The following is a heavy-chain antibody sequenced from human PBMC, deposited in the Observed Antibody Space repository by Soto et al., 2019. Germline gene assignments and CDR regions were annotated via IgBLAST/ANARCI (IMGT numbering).Heavy chain of an antibody. CDR3: ERGPGVLITRKGLDV. J-gene: IGHJ6*02. Sequence: PSQTLSLTCAISGDTVSTNSATWNWIRQSPSRGLEWLGRTYYRSKWYNDYGRSLQSRMTINTDTSKNQFSLQLNSVTPEDTAVYFCERGPGVLITRKGLDVWGQGTTVTV. CDR2: TYYRSKWYN. CDR1: GDTVSTNSAT. V-gene: IGHV6-1*01. D-gene: IGHD3-16*01.